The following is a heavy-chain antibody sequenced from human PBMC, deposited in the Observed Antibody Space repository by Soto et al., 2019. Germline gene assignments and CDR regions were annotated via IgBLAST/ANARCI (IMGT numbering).Heavy chain of an antibody. CDR3: AKTGYYGSGSYYNWLPYYYYGMDV. CDR2: ISYDGSNK. J-gene: IGHJ6*02. V-gene: IGHV3-30*18. D-gene: IGHD3-10*01. Sequence: PGGSLRLSCAASGFTFSSYGMHWVRQAPGKGLEWVAVISYDGSNKYYADSVKGRFTISRDNSKNTLYLQMNSLRAEDTAVYYCAKTGYYGSGSYYNWLPYYYYGMDVWGQGTTVTVSS. CDR1: GFTFSSYG.